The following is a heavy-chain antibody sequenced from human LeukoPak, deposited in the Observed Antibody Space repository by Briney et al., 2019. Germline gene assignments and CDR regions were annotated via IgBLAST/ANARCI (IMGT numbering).Heavy chain of an antibody. J-gene: IGHJ6*02. D-gene: IGHD2-2*01. CDR2: IYYSGST. CDR1: GGSISSYY. V-gene: IGHV4-59*01. Sequence: TETLSLTCTVPGGSISSYYWSWSRQPPGKGLEWIGYIYYSGSTNYNPSLKSRITISVDTSKTQFSLKLSSVTAADTAVYYCARAGGYCSSTSCSARYYYYGMDVWGQGTPVTVSS. CDR3: ARAGGYCSSTSCSARYYYYGMDV.